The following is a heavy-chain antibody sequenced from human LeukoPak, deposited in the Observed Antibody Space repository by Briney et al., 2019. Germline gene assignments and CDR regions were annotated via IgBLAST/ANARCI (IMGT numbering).Heavy chain of an antibody. CDR1: GFTFSSHA. J-gene: IGHJ3*01. D-gene: IGHD6-19*01. CDR3: AREGIAVANDAFDV. Sequence: GGSLRLSCAASGFTFSSHAMNWVRQAPGKGLEWVSGTSESGGSTYYADSVKGRFTISRDNSMNTLSLQMNGLRAEDTAVYYCAREGIAVANDAFDVWGQGTMVTVSS. CDR2: TSESGGST. V-gene: IGHV3-23*01.